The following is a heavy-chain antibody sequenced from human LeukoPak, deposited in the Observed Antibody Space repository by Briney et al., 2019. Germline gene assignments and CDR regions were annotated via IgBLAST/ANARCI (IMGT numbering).Heavy chain of an antibody. V-gene: IGHV4-59*01. CDR3: ARVTGYRIEAYFDY. CDR2: IYYSGST. Sequence: SETLSLTCTGSGGSISSYYWSWIRQPPGKGLEWIGYIYYSGSTNYNPSLQTRVTISVETSKNEFSLKLRSVTAADTAVYYCARVTGYRIEAYFDYWGQGTLVTVSS. D-gene: IGHD6-13*01. CDR1: GGSISSYY. J-gene: IGHJ4*02.